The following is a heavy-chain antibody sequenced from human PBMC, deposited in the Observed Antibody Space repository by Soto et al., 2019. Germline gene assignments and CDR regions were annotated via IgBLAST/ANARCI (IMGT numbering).Heavy chain of an antibody. V-gene: IGHV1-46*03. CDR1: GGTFSSYT. CDR2: INPSGGST. J-gene: IGHJ6*02. CDR3: ARSSSWPYGMDV. D-gene: IGHD6-13*01. Sequence: ASVKVSCKASGGTFSSYTISWVRQAPGQGLEWMGRINPSGGSTSYAQKFQGRVTTTRDTSTSTVYMELSSLRSEDTAVYYCARSSSWPYGMDVWGQGTTVTVSS.